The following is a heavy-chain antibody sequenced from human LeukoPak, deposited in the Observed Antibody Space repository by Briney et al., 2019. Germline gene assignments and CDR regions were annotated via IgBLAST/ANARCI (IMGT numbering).Heavy chain of an antibody. V-gene: IGHV4-4*07. J-gene: IGHJ4*02. CDR3: VKGGRYHGY. D-gene: IGHD1-26*01. Sequence: PSETLSLTCTVSGGSISSSYWTWIRQPPGKGLEWIGRIYSSGSTNYSPSLKNRSTMSIKTSKNHFSLKSNSLTAADTAVYCCVKGGRYHGYWGQGTLVTVSS. CDR2: IYSSGST. CDR1: GGSISSSY.